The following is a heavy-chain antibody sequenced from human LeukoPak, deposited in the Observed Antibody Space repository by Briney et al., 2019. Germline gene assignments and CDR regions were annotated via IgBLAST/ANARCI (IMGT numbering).Heavy chain of an antibody. CDR2: IGSTSSGR. Sequence: PGGSLRLPCAASGFTFSTYTMNCVRQAPGKGLEWVSSIGSTSSGRYYADSVKGRFTIPRDNAENSLYLQMNSLRGDDTAMYYWVNGDYREYWGQGTRVTVSS. CDR1: GFTFSTYT. CDR3: VNGDYREY. D-gene: IGHD4-17*01. J-gene: IGHJ4*02. V-gene: IGHV3-21*01.